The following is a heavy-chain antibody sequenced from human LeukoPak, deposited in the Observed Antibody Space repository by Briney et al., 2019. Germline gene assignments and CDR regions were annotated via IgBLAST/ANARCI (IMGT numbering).Heavy chain of an antibody. CDR2: ISSSGSTI. CDR1: GFAFSDYY. D-gene: IGHD2-2*01. Sequence: PGGSLRLSCAASGFAFSDYYMSWIRQAPGKGLEWVSYISSSGSTIYYADSVKGRFTISRDNAKNSLYLQMNSLRAEDTAVYYCARGRRRGVVPAATWFDPWGQGTLVTVSS. J-gene: IGHJ5*02. CDR3: ARGRRRGVVPAATWFDP. V-gene: IGHV3-11*01.